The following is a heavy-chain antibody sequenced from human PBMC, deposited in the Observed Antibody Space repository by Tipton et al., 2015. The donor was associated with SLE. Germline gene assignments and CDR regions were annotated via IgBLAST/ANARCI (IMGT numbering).Heavy chain of an antibody. D-gene: IGHD6-13*01. Sequence: TLSLTCTVSGGSVRSSSYYWGWSRQPAGKGLEWIGRISTSGSTDYSPSLKSRVSISLDTSKNQFSLKLSSVTAADTAVYYCARDHSSSWYLDYWGQGTLVTVSS. CDR1: GGSVRSSSYY. CDR3: ARDHSSSWYLDY. V-gene: IGHV4-61*02. J-gene: IGHJ4*02. CDR2: ISTSGST.